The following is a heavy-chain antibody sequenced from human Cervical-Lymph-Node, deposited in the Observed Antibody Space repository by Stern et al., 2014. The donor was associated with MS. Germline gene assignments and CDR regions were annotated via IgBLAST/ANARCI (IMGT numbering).Heavy chain of an antibody. J-gene: IGHJ4*02. Sequence: DQLVESGGGVVQPGRSLRLSCAASGFTFSAYAMHWVRQAPGKGLEWVASVSADGSVNHYTDSVKGRLTISRDNSKYTLYLEMNSLITEDTAVYYCAKRGGNLLHYFDWWGQGALVTVSS. V-gene: IGHV3-30*04. CDR1: GFTFSAYA. CDR2: VSADGSVN. D-gene: IGHD4-23*01. CDR3: AKRGGNLLHYFDW.